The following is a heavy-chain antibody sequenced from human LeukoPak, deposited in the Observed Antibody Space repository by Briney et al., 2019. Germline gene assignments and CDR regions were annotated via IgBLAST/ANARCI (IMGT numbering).Heavy chain of an antibody. CDR1: GFTFNSYE. D-gene: IGHD5-18*01. Sequence: GGSLRLSCAASGFTFNSYEMNWVRQAPGKGLEWVSYISSSDSTIYEDSVKGRFTISRDNAKNSLYLHMNSLRAEDTAVYYCARVLYSYGYSEFAFDIWGQGTMVTVSS. V-gene: IGHV3-48*03. CDR2: ISSSDSTI. J-gene: IGHJ3*02. CDR3: ARVLYSYGYSEFAFDI.